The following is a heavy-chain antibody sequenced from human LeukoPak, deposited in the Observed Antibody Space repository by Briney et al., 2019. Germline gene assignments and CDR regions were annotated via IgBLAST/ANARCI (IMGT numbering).Heavy chain of an antibody. D-gene: IGHD3-10*01. Sequence: GASVKVSCKASGSTFTGYYMHWVRQAHGQGLEWMGWINPNSGGTNYAQKFQGTVTMTRDTSISTAYMELSRLRSDDTAVYYCARTLYYYGSGSYYYWGQGTLVTVSS. CDR1: GSTFTGYY. J-gene: IGHJ4*02. CDR2: INPNSGGT. CDR3: ARTLYYYGSGSYYY. V-gene: IGHV1-2*02.